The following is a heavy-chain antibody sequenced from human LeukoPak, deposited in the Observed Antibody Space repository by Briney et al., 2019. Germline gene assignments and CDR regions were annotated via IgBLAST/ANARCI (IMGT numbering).Heavy chain of an antibody. J-gene: IGHJ6*03. CDR2: IIPIFGTA. V-gene: IGHV1-69*06. CDR3: ARAVRRPVTTNYYYMDV. Sequence: SVKVSCKASGYTFTSYAISWVRQAPGQGLEWMGGIIPIFGTANYAQKFQGRVTITADKSTSTAYMELSSLRSEDTAVYYCARAVRRPVTTNYYYMDVWGKGTTVTVSS. CDR1: GYTFTSYA. D-gene: IGHD4-17*01.